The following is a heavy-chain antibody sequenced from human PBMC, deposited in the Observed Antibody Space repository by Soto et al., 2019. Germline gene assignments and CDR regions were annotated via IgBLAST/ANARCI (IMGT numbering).Heavy chain of an antibody. Sequence: GGSLRLSCAASGFTFSSYSMNWVRQAPGKGLEWVSYISSSSSTIYYADSVKGRFTISRDNAKNSLYLQMNSLRDEDTAVYYCARDLGGAAAYLPVSYYYGMDVWGQGTTVTVYS. CDR1: GFTFSSYS. V-gene: IGHV3-48*02. CDR2: ISSSSSTI. J-gene: IGHJ6*02. D-gene: IGHD6-13*01. CDR3: ARDLGGAAAYLPVSYYYGMDV.